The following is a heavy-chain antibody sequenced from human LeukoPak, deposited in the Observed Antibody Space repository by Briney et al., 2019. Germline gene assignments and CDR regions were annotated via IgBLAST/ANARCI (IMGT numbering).Heavy chain of an antibody. CDR1: GYTFTGYY. CDR2: INPDSGGT. J-gene: IGHJ4*02. CDR3: ARDPRRSGYYWDFDY. V-gene: IGHV1-2*02. Sequence: ASVKVSCKASGYTFTGYYMNWVRQPPGQGLEWMGCINPDSGGTNYAQKFQGRVTMTRDTSISTAYMELSRLRSDDTAVYYCARDPRRSGYYWDFDYWGQGTLVTVSS. D-gene: IGHD3-22*01.